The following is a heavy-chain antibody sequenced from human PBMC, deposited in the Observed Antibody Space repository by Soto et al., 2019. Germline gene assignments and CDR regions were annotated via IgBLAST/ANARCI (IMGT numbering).Heavy chain of an antibody. CDR1: GFTFRIYA. J-gene: IGHJ4*02. V-gene: IGHV3-23*01. CDR2: VRASGVNT. Sequence: HPRGSWRPSCASSGFTFRIYAMAGVRHAPGKGREWVSGVRASGVNTDYADPATGRFYISRDNSKNTVSLHMNSLRVEDTAPCYYSASSEINLWGQETALTVSS. D-gene: IGHD3-10*01. CDR3: SASSEINL.